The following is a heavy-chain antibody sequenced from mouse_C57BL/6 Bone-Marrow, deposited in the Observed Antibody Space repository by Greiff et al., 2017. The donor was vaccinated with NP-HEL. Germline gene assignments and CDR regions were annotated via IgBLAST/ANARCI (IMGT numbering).Heavy chain of an antibody. CDR1: GYTFTSYW. D-gene: IGHD1-1*01. Sequence: VQLQQPGAELVKPGASVKLPCKASGYTFTSYWMHWVKQRPGQGLEWIGMIHPNSGSTNYNEKFKSKATLTVDKSSSTAYMQLSSLTSEDSAVYYCARSGTTVVPGDYWGQGTSVTVSS. CDR3: ARSGTTVVPGDY. CDR2: IHPNSGST. V-gene: IGHV1-64*01. J-gene: IGHJ4*01.